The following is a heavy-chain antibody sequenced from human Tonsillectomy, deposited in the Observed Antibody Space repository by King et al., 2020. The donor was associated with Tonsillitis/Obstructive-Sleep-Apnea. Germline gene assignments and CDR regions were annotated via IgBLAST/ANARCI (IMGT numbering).Heavy chain of an antibody. CDR1: GDSINSFY. CDR3: ARFYGGNSLYFDH. J-gene: IGHJ4*02. D-gene: IGHD4-23*01. V-gene: IGHV4-59*01. CDR2: IYYRGNT. Sequence: QLQESGPGLVKPSETLSLTCSVSGDSINSFYWSWLRQPPGEGLEWIGYIYYRGNTYYSPSLKSRVTISVDTSKNQFSLKLNSVTAADTAVYYCARFYGGNSLYFDHWGQGSLVTVSS.